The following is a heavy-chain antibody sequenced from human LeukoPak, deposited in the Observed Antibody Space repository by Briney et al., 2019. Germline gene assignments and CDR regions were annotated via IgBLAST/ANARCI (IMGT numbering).Heavy chain of an antibody. Sequence: GGSLRLSCAASGFTFSSYEMNWVRQAPGKGLEWVSYISSSGSTIYYADSVKGRFTISRDNSKNSLYLQMNSLRAEDTALYYCAKAGGMATKEYYFDYWGQGTLVTVSS. CDR2: ISSSGSTI. D-gene: IGHD5-24*01. J-gene: IGHJ4*02. CDR3: AKAGGMATKEYYFDY. CDR1: GFTFSSYE. V-gene: IGHV3-48*03.